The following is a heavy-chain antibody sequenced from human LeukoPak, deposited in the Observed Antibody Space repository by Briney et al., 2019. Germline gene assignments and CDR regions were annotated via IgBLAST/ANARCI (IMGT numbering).Heavy chain of an antibody. V-gene: IGHV3-74*01. CDR1: GLTFSSHW. CDR3: ATPQGGNPAY. CDR2: ITTGGSST. D-gene: IGHD1-14*01. Sequence: GGSLRLSCAASGLTFSSHWMHWVRQAPGKGLVWVSRITTGGSSTTYADSVRGRFTISRDNAKNKWYVQVNSLGAEDTAVDYWATPQGGNPAYRGQGTLVTVSS. J-gene: IGHJ4*02.